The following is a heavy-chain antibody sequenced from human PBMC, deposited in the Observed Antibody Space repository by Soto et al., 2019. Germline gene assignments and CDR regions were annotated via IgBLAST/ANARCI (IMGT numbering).Heavy chain of an antibody. V-gene: IGHV4-34*01. Sequence: PSETLSLTCAVYGGSFSGYYWSWIRQPPGKGLEWIGEINHSGSTNYNPSLKSRVTISVDTSKNQFSLKLSSMTAADTAVYYCARGTGNSYGYFYYYYGMDVWGQGTTVTVSS. J-gene: IGHJ6*02. D-gene: IGHD5-18*01. CDR2: INHSGST. CDR1: GGSFSGYY. CDR3: ARGTGNSYGYFYYYYGMDV.